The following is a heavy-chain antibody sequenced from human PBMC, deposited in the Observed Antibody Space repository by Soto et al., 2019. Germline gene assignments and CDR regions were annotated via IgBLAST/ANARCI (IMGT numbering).Heavy chain of an antibody. D-gene: IGHD2-2*01. V-gene: IGHV4-30-2*01. Sequence: TLSLTCAVLGSSIRSSGCSWTWFRQPPGKGLEWIGYIYHSGSTYYNPSLKSRVTISVDRSKNQFSLKLSSVTAADTAVYYCARLGEYYQSLDPWGQGTLVTVS. CDR1: GSSIRSSGCS. J-gene: IGHJ5*02. CDR3: ARLGEYYQSLDP. CDR2: IYHSGST.